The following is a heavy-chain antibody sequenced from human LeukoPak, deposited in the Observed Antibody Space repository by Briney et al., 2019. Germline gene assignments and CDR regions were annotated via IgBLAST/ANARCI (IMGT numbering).Heavy chain of an antibody. D-gene: IGHD4-17*01. V-gene: IGHV1-58*01. CDR2: IVVGSGNT. CDR1: GFTFTSSA. CDR3: AADRDYGDYLFWFDP. J-gene: IGHJ5*02. Sequence: SVKVSCKASGFTFTSSAVQWVRQARGQRLEWIGWIVVGSGNTNYAQKFQERVTITRDVSTSTAYMELSSLRSEDTAVYYCAADRDYGDYLFWFDPWGQGTLVTVSS.